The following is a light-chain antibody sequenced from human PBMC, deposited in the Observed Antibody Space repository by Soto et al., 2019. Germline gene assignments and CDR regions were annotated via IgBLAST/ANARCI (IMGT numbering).Light chain of an antibody. CDR2: DVT. Sequence: QSVLTQPASVSGSPGQSITISCTGTSSDVGAYNYVSWYQQHPGKAPKLMIYDVTNRPSGVSNRFSGSKSGYTASLTISGLQAEDEADYYCSSYTPSSTYVFGTGTKVPVL. V-gene: IGLV2-14*03. J-gene: IGLJ1*01. CDR3: SSYTPSSTYV. CDR1: SSDVGAYNY.